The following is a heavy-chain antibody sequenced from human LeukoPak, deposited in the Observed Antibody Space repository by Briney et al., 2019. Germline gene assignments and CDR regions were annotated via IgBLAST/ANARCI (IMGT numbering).Heavy chain of an antibody. V-gene: IGHV3-48*01. D-gene: IGHD3-22*01. Sequence: GGSLRLSCAASGFSFYTYNMDWVRQAPGKGLEWVSYIISSTTTMLYADSVKGRFTIFRDNAKNSLYRQMDSLGAEDTAVYYCARGRHYYDSSVNRGADYWGQGTLVTVSS. CDR2: IISSTTTM. CDR3: ARGRHYYDSSVNRGADY. J-gene: IGHJ4*02. CDR1: GFSFYTYN.